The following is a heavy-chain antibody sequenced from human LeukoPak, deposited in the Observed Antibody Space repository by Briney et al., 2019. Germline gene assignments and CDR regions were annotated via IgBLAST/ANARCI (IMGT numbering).Heavy chain of an antibody. CDR1: GFTFSSYA. V-gene: IGHV3-30-3*01. CDR2: ISYDGSNK. CDR3: AKDFFAIFGVTNPY. Sequence: PGGSLRLSCAASGFTFSSYAMHWVRQAPGKGLEWVAVISYDGSNKYYADSVKGRFTISRDNSKNTLYLQMNSLRAEDTAVYYCAKDFFAIFGVTNPYWGQGTLVTVSS. D-gene: IGHD3-3*01. J-gene: IGHJ4*02.